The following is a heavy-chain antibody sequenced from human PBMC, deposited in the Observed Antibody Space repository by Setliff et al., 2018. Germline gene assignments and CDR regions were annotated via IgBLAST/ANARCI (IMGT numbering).Heavy chain of an antibody. V-gene: IGHV1-46*01. CDR1: GGTFSSYA. J-gene: IGHJ6*02. Sequence: ASVKVSCKASGGTFSSYAISWVRQAPGQGLEWMGIINPSGGSTSYAQKFQGRVTMTRDTSTSTVYMELSSLRSEDTAVYYCAREATIRGYYYYYYGMDVWGQGTTVTVSS. D-gene: IGHD5-12*01. CDR3: AREATIRGYYYYYYGMDV. CDR2: INPSGGST.